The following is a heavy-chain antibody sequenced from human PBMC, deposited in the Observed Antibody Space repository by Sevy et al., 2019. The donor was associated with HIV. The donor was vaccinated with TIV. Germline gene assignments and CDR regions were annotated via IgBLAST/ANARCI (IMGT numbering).Heavy chain of an antibody. CDR1: GFTFTRYW. V-gene: IGHV3-7*01. Sequence: GGSLRLSCAASGFTFTRYWMSWVRQAPGKGLEWVANINEDGSEKHYVDSVKGRFTISRDNARKSLHLQMNSLRAEDTAIYYCARDVAAGDFWGQGTLVTVSS. J-gene: IGHJ4*02. CDR2: INEDGSEK. D-gene: IGHD2-21*01. CDR3: ARDVAAGDF.